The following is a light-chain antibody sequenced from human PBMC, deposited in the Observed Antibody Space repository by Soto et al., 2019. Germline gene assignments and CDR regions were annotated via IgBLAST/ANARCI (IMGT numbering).Light chain of an antibody. CDR1: QDINNY. V-gene: IGKV1-33*01. J-gene: IGKJ4*01. CDR2: DAS. Sequence: DIQMTQSPSSLSASVGDRVTITCQASQDINNYLNWFQQKPGQAPKLLIYDASNLQTGVPSRFSGSGSGTDFTLSVTRLEPEDFAVYYCHQYAVSPLTFGGGTTVEIK. CDR3: HQYAVSPLT.